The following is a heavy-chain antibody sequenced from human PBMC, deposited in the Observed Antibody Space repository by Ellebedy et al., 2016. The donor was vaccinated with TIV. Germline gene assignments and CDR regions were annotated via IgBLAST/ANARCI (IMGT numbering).Heavy chain of an antibody. CDR3: ARGPIPIFY. CDR2: IYRSGST. D-gene: IGHD3-3*01. CDR1: GDPVSNYY. Sequence: MPSETLSLTCRVPGDPVSNYYWARIRLTPGKGLEWIGVIYRSGSTNYNPSLKIRVTISVDTSKNQFSLRLNSVTAADTAVYYCARGPIPIFYWGQGTLVTVSS. V-gene: IGHV4-59*02. J-gene: IGHJ4*02.